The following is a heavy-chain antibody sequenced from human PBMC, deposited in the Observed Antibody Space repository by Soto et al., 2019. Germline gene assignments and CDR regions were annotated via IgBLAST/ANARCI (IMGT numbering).Heavy chain of an antibody. D-gene: IGHD6-13*01. CDR3: ARAHSSSWEQNYYVMDV. V-gene: IGHV4-34*01. CDR1: GGAFSGYH. CDR2: INHSGST. Sequence: SETLSLTCTVYGGAFSGYHWNWVRQPPGKGLEWIGEINHSGSTDYNPSLRSRVTMSLDTSKNHFSLKLSSVTAADTTVYYCARAHSSSWEQNYYVMDVWGQGTTVTVSS. J-gene: IGHJ6*02.